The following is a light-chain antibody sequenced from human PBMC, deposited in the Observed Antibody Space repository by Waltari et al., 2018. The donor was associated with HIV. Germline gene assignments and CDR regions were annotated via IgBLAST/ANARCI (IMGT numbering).Light chain of an antibody. CDR1: QSLLYSSDNKNY. Sequence: DIVMTQSPDSLAVSLGERATINCKSSQSLLYSSDNKNYLAWYQQKPGQPPKLLIYWASTRESWVPDRFSGSGSGTDFTLTINSLQAEDVAVYYCQQYYSTLALTFGGGTKVEIK. CDR3: QQYYSTLALT. V-gene: IGKV4-1*01. J-gene: IGKJ4*01. CDR2: WAS.